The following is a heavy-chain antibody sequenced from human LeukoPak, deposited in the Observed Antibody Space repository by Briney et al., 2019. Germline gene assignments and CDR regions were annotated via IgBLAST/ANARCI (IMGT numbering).Heavy chain of an antibody. Sequence: SQTLSLTCTVSGGSISSGSYYWNWIRQPAGKGLEWIGRIYTSGSTNYNPSLKSRVTISVDTSKNQFSLKLSSVTAADTAVYYCARDVRNCSSTSCSYYFVYWGQGTLVTVSP. D-gene: IGHD2-2*01. CDR2: IYTSGST. J-gene: IGHJ4*02. V-gene: IGHV4-61*02. CDR1: GGSISSGSYY. CDR3: ARDVRNCSSTSCSYYFVY.